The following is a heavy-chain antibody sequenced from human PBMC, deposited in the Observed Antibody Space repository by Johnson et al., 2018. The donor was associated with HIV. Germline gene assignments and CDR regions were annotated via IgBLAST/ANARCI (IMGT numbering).Heavy chain of an antibody. J-gene: IGHJ3*02. CDR3: ARARLMTYYDDSRSTRSDAFDI. Sequence: MLLVESGGGVVRPVGSLRLSCAASGFTFDDYGMSWVRQAPGKGLEWVSGINWNGGSTGYADSVKGRFTISRDNAKNSLYLQMNSLRAEDTALYYCARARLMTYYDDSRSTRSDAFDIWGQGTMVTVSS. CDR1: GFTFDDYG. CDR2: INWNGGST. V-gene: IGHV3-20*04. D-gene: IGHD3-22*01.